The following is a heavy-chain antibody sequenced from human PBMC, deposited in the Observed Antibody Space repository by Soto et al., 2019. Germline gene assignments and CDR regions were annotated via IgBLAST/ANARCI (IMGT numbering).Heavy chain of an antibody. Sequence: GASVKVSCKASGYTFTSYGISWVRQAPGQGLEWMGWISAYNGNTNYAQKLQGRVTMTTDTSTSTAYMELSSLRSDDTAVYYCAVQLRYFDWLLGYVFWFDPWGQGTLVTVSS. J-gene: IGHJ5*02. V-gene: IGHV1-18*01. D-gene: IGHD3-9*01. CDR2: ISAYNGNT. CDR1: GYTFTSYG. CDR3: AVQLRYFDWLLGYVFWFDP.